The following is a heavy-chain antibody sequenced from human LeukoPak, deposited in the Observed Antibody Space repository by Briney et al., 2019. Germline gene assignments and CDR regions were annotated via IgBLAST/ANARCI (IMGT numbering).Heavy chain of an antibody. CDR2: IIPILGIA. V-gene: IGHV1-69*04. D-gene: IGHD5-12*01. J-gene: IGHJ4*02. Sequence: ASVKVSCKASGGTFSSYAISWVRQAPGQGLEWMGRIIPILGIANYAQKFQGRVTITADKSTSTAYMELSSLRSEDTAVYYCGTAGGATSTMVHYWGQGTLVTVSS. CDR1: GGTFSSYA. CDR3: GTAGGATSTMVHY.